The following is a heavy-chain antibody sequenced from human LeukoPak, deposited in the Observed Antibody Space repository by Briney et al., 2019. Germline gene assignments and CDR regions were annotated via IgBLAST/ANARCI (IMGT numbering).Heavy chain of an antibody. J-gene: IGHJ4*02. D-gene: IGHD1-26*01. CDR1: GYSISSGYY. Sequence: SETLSLTCAVSGYSISSGYYWGWIRQPPGKGLEWIGTIYHSETTYYNPSLKSRVTISVDTSENQFSLKLSSVTAADTAVYYCARGWSYPYYFDYWGQGTLVTVSS. CDR2: IYHSETT. CDR3: ARGWSYPYYFDY. V-gene: IGHV4-38-2*01.